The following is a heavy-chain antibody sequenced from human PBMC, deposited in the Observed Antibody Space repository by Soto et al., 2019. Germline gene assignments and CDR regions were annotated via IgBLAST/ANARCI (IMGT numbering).Heavy chain of an antibody. CDR1: GYPFTVFA. CDR2: MSPYNGHT. Sequence: GPGVKKPGASVKVSCKASGYPFTVFAISWVRQAPGQGLEWMGWMSPYNGHTNYAQKLQGRVTMTPDTSTSTAYMELRSLRSDETAVYYCARDPGGARGSDFWGQGTLVTVSS. J-gene: IGHJ4*02. D-gene: IGHD2-15*01. CDR3: ARDPGGARGSDF. V-gene: IGHV1-18*01.